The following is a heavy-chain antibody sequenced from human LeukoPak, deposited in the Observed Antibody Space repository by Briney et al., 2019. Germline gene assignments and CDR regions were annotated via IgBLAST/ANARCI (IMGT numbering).Heavy chain of an antibody. CDR1: GYTFTSYG. Sequence: SVKVSCKASGYTFTSYGISWVRQAPGQGLEWMGGIIPIFGTANYAQKFQGRVTITADKSTSTAYMELSSLRSEDAAVYYCARLMVRGANWFDPWGQGTLVTVSS. CDR2: IIPIFGTA. CDR3: ARLMVRGANWFDP. V-gene: IGHV1-69*06. J-gene: IGHJ5*02. D-gene: IGHD3-10*01.